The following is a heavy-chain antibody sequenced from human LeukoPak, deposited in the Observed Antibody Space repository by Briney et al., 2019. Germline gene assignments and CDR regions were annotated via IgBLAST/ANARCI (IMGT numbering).Heavy chain of an antibody. V-gene: IGHV3-33*01. CDR1: GFTFSSYG. J-gene: IGHJ4*02. Sequence: GGSLRLSCAASGFTFSSYGMHWVRQAPGKGLEWVAVIWYDGSNKYYADSVKGRFTISRDNSKNTLYLQMNSLRAEDTAVYYCARESGGSYGYFDYWGQRTLATVSS. CDR2: IWYDGSNK. CDR3: ARESGGSYGYFDY. D-gene: IGHD1-26*01.